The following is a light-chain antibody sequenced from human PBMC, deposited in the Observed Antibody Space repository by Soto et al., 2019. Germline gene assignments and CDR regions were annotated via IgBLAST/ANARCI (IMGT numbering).Light chain of an antibody. CDR2: WAS. Sequence: DIVMTQSPDSLAVSLGERATINCKSSQSDLYSSNNKNYLAWYQQKPGQPPKALIYWASTRESGVPDRFSGSASGTDFTLTISSLQAEDVAVYYCQQYYTTPWTFRQGTKVEIK. CDR3: QQYYTTPWT. J-gene: IGKJ1*01. V-gene: IGKV4-1*01. CDR1: QSDLYSSNNKNY.